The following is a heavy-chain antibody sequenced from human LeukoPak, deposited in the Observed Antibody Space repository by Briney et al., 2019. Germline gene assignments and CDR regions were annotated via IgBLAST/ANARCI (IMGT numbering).Heavy chain of an antibody. CDR1: GYTFTSYG. D-gene: IGHD5-24*01. CDR2: ISAYNGNT. J-gene: IGHJ4*02. V-gene: IGHV1-18*01. CDR3: ARGPRRDGYHEFVG. Sequence: ASVKVSRTASGYTFTSYGISWVRQAPGQGLEWMGWISAYNGNTNYAQELQGRVTMTTDTSTSTAYMELRSLRSDDTAAYYCARGPRRDGYHEFVGWGQGTLVTVSS.